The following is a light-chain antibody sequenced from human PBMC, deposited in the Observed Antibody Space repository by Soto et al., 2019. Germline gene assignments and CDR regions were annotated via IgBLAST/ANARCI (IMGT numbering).Light chain of an antibody. Sequence: EIVMTQSPATLSVSPGERATLSCRASQSVSSNLAWYQQKPVQAPRLLIYGASTSATGIPARFSGSGSGTEFTLTISRLQSEDFAVYYWQQYNNWPPWTFGQGTKVEIK. CDR3: QQYNNWPPWT. CDR1: QSVSSN. V-gene: IGKV3-15*01. J-gene: IGKJ1*01. CDR2: GAS.